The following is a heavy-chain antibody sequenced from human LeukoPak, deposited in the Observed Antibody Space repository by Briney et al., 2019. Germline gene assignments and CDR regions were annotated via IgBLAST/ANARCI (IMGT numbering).Heavy chain of an antibody. J-gene: IGHJ5*02. CDR1: GGSFSGYY. CDR3: ARRRYSYGSYNWFDP. D-gene: IGHD5-18*01. CDR2: INHSGST. V-gene: IGHV4-34*01. Sequence: SETLSLTCAVYGGSFSGYYWSWIRQPPGKGLEWIGEINHSGSTNYNPSLKSRVTISVDTSKNQFSLKLSSVTAADTAAYYCARRRYSYGSYNWFDPWGQGTLVTVSS.